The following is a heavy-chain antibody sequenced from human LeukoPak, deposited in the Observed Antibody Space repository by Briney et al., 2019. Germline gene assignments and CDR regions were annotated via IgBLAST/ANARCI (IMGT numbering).Heavy chain of an antibody. J-gene: IGHJ4*02. Sequence: PGRSLRLSCAASGFTFSNYGMHWVRQAPDKGLEWVAVISYDGSRKYYADSVRGRFTISRDNSKNTLYLQMNSLRAEDTAVYYCAKEIAVAGTPTFDYWGQGTLVTVSS. CDR3: AKEIAVAGTPTFDY. CDR2: ISYDGSRK. V-gene: IGHV3-30*18. D-gene: IGHD6-19*01. CDR1: GFTFSNYG.